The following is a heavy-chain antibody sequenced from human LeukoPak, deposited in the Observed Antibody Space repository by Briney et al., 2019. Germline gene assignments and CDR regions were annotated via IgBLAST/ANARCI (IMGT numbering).Heavy chain of an antibody. Sequence: ASVKVSCKASGYTFTGYYIHWVRQAPGQGLEWVGWMNPNSGDTNYAQKFQGRVIMTRDTSISTAYMELSRLRSDDTAVYYCARGTTVIQTLDYWGQGTLVTVSS. CDR2: MNPNSGDT. CDR1: GYTFTGYY. V-gene: IGHV1-2*02. D-gene: IGHD4-17*01. CDR3: ARGTTVIQTLDY. J-gene: IGHJ4*02.